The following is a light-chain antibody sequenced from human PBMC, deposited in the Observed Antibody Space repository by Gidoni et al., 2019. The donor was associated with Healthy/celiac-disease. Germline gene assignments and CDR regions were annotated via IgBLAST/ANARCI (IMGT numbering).Light chain of an antibody. CDR2: DAS. CDR3: QQYGRSPGS. V-gene: IGKV3-20*01. J-gene: IGKJ2*04. Sequence: EIVLTQSPGTLSLSPGERATLSCRASQSVRSTYLAWYQQKPGQAPRLLIYDASSRATGIPDRFSGSGSGTDFTLTISRLEPKDFAVYYCQQYGRSPGSFGQGTKLEIK. CDR1: QSVRSTY.